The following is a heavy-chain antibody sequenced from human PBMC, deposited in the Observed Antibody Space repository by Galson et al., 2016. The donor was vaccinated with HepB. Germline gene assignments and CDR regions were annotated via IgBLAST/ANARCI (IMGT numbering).Heavy chain of an antibody. V-gene: IGHV4-39*01. D-gene: IGHD4-23*01. Sequence: SETLSLTCTVSGGSISSSSYYWGWIRQPPGKGLEWIGSIYYSGSTYYNPSLKSRVTISVDTSKNQFSLKLSSVTAADTAVYYCASPIYDYGGNSGWYFDLWGRGTLVTVSS. CDR1: GGSISSSSYY. CDR2: IYYSGST. CDR3: ASPIYDYGGNSGWYFDL. J-gene: IGHJ2*01.